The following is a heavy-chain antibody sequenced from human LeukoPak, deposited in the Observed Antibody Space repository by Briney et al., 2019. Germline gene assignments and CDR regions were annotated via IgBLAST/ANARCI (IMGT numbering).Heavy chain of an antibody. Sequence: GGSLRLSCAASGLTFSSYWMSWVRQAPGKGLEWVANIKQDGSVKYYVDSVKGRFTISRDNAKNSLYLQMNSLRAEDTAVYYCAREGFDYYDSSGEYFQHWGQGTLVTVSS. V-gene: IGHV3-7*01. D-gene: IGHD3-22*01. J-gene: IGHJ1*01. CDR1: GLTFSSYW. CDR3: AREGFDYYDSSGEYFQH. CDR2: IKQDGSVK.